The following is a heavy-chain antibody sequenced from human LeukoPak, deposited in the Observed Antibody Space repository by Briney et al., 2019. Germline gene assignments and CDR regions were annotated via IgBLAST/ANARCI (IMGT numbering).Heavy chain of an antibody. J-gene: IGHJ3*02. CDR2: ISGSGGST. Sequence: PGGSLRLSCAASGFTFSSYAMSWVRQAPGKGLEWVSAISGSGGSTYYADSVKGRFTISRDNAKNSLYLQMNSLRAEDTAVYYCARAGDSYDAFDIWGQGTMVTVSS. D-gene: IGHD2-21*01. CDR1: GFTFSSYA. CDR3: ARAGDSYDAFDI. V-gene: IGHV3-23*01.